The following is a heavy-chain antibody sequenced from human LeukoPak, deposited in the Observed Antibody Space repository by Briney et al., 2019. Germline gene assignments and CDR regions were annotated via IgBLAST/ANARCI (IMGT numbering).Heavy chain of an antibody. CDR1: GLIPRSNI. CDR3: VREEDGFDI. CDR2: LWRDASLK. J-gene: IGHJ3*02. V-gene: IGHV3-33*01. Sequence: GGSLRLSCAASGLIPRSNIMHWVRQTPGKGLEWVAVLWRDASLKSYLDSVKGRFIISRDNSKNTLYLEMNNLRADDTAVYYCVREEDGFDIWGRGTMVTVSS.